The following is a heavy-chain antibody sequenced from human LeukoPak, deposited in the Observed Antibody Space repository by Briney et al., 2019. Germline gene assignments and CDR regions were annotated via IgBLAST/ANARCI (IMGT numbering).Heavy chain of an antibody. CDR3: AKNYYDSSGLFDY. CDR1: GFTFDDYA. J-gene: IGHJ4*02. V-gene: IGHV3-9*01. Sequence: GGSLRLSCAASGFTFDDYAMHWVRQAPGKGLEWVSGIRWNSGNLVYADSVKGRFTISRDNAKNSLHLQMNSLRAEDTAVYYCAKNYYDSSGLFDYWGQGTLVIVSS. D-gene: IGHD3-22*01. CDR2: IRWNSGNL.